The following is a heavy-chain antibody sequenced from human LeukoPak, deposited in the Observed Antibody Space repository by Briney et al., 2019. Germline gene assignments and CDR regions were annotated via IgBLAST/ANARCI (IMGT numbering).Heavy chain of an antibody. CDR3: ARDSDYYGSGSYYNNWFDS. J-gene: IGHJ5*01. V-gene: IGHV3-30-3*01. CDR2: ISYDGSNT. D-gene: IGHD3-10*01. CDR1: GFTFSSYS. Sequence: GGSLRLSCAASGFTFSSYSMHWVRQAPGKGLEWVALISYDGSNTYYADSVKGRFTLSRDNSKNTLYLQMNSLSTEDTAVYYCARDSDYYGSGSYYNNWFDSWGQGTLVTVSS.